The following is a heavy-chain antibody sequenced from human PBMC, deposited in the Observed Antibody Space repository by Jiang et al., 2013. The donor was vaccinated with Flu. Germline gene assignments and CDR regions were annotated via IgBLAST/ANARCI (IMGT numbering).Heavy chain of an antibody. Sequence: GWINTNTGNPTYAQGFTGRFVFSLDTSVSTAYLQISSLKAEDTAVYYCARAQVVYCSSTSCQTGWFDPWGQGTLVTVSS. V-gene: IGHV7-4-1*02. J-gene: IGHJ5*02. D-gene: IGHD2-2*01. CDR3: ARAQVVYCSSTSCQTGWFDP. CDR2: INTNTGNP.